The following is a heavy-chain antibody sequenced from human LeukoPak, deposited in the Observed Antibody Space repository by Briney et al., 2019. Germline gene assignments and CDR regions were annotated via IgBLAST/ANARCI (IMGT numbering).Heavy chain of an antibody. CDR1: GDSISSGGYY. CDR2: IYYNGAT. CDR3: ARDPASYYDSRRGYFDY. D-gene: IGHD3-22*01. J-gene: IGHJ4*02. V-gene: IGHV4-31*03. Sequence: SQTLFLTCTVSGDSISSGGYYWSWIRQHPEKGLEWIGYIYYNGATYYNPSLRSRSTISVDTSKNQFSLKLSSVTAADTAVYYCARDPASYYDSRRGYFDYWGQGTLVTVSS.